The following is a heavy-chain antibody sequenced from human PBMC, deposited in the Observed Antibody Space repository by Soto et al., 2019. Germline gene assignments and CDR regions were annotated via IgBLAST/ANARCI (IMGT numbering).Heavy chain of an antibody. CDR1: GGTFSSYA. J-gene: IGHJ6*02. CDR2: IIPIFGTA. CDR3: ARDFAGTLVPAAIKWPPYYYGMDV. V-gene: IGHV1-69*13. Sequence: SVKVSCKASGGTFSSYAISWVQQAPGQGLEWMGGIIPIFGTANYAQKFQGRVTITADESTSTAYMELSSLRSEDTAVYYCARDFAGTLVPAAIKWPPYYYGMDVWGQGTTVTVSS. D-gene: IGHD2-2*02.